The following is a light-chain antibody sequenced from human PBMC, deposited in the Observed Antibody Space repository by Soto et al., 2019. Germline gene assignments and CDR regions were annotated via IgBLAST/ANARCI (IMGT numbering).Light chain of an antibody. Sequence: EIVLTQSPATLSLSPGERATLSCRASQSVSSYLAWYQQKPGQAPRLLIYDASNRATGIPARFSGSGSGTDFTLTMSSLEPEDFEVYYCQQRSNWPTFGGGTKVEIK. CDR1: QSVSSY. V-gene: IGKV3-11*01. CDR2: DAS. J-gene: IGKJ4*01. CDR3: QQRSNWPT.